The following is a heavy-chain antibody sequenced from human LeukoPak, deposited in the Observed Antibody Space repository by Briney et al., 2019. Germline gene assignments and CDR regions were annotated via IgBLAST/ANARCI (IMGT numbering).Heavy chain of an antibody. J-gene: IGHJ4*02. CDR1: GFTFTGYA. D-gene: IGHD3-22*01. CDR3: AKRGYYDSSGLRAPFDY. CDR2: SSGGGGGT. V-gene: IGHV3-23*01. Sequence: GGSLRLSCEASGFTFTGYAMSWVRQAPGKGLEWVSASSGGGGGTYYADSVKGRITISRDNSKNTLYLQMNSLRAEDTAIYYCAKRGYYDSSGLRAPFDYWGQGTLVIVSS.